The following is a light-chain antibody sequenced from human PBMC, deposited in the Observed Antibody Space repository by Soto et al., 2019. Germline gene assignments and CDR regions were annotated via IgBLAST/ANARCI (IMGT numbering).Light chain of an antibody. CDR1: QNVSSSY. CDR2: GAS. J-gene: IGKJ4*01. V-gene: IGKV3-20*01. CDR3: QHYGNSPLT. Sequence: EIVLTQSPGTLSLSPGERATLSCRASQNVSSSYLAWYQQKPGQAPRLLIYGASSRATGIPDRFSGSGSGTDFTLTISRLEPEDFAVYFCQHYGNSPLTFGGGTKVEIK.